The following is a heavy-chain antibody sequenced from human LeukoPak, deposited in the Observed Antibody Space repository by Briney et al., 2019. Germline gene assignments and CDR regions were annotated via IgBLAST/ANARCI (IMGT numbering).Heavy chain of an antibody. CDR3: AKYADVPYFDY. J-gene: IGHJ4*02. Sequence: GGSLRLSCAASEFSVGSNYMTWVRQAPGKGLEWVSLIYSGGSTYYADSVKGRFTISRDNSKNTLYLQMNSLRVEDTAVYYCAKYADVPYFDYWGQGNLVTVSS. D-gene: IGHD3-16*01. CDR1: EFSVGSNY. V-gene: IGHV3-66*01. CDR2: IYSGGST.